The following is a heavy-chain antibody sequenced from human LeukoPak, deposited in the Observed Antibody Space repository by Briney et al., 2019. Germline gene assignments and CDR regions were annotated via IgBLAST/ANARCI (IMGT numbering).Heavy chain of an antibody. CDR2: IKRKANSNAT. V-gene: IGHV3-73*01. J-gene: IGHJ4*02. CDR3: NRPGN. D-gene: IGHD6-13*01. Sequence: GGSLRLXCAASGFTFSGSAMHWVRQASGKGLEWVGRIKRKANSNATPYVASVKGRFTISRDDSKNTAHRQMTSLKTEDTAVDYCNRPGNWGQGTLVTVSS. CDR1: GFTFSGSA.